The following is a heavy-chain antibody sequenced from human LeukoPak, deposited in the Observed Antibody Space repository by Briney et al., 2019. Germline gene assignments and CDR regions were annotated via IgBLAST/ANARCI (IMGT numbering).Heavy chain of an antibody. CDR1: GLTFSISD. CDR3: AKGPRGAGLTIDY. V-gene: IGHV3-13*01. CDR2: IGTAGNT. J-gene: IGHJ4*02. Sequence: GGSLRLSCAASGLTFSISDMHWVRQATGKGLEWVSSIGTAGNTFYPGSVEGRFSISRDNAKNSLYLQMNSLRAGDTAVYYCAKGPRGAGLTIDYWGQGTLVTVSS. D-gene: IGHD3-10*01.